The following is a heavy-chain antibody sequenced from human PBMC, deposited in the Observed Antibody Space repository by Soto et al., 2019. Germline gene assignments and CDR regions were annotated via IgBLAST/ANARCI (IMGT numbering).Heavy chain of an antibody. V-gene: IGHV4-61*01. Sequence: QVQLQESGPGLVKPSETLSLTCTVSGGSVSSGSYYWSWIRQPPGKGLEWIGYIYYSGSTNYNPSLKSRVTIPVDTSKNQFSPKLSSVTAADTAVYYCARITMVRGVIGFDYWGQGTLVTVSS. J-gene: IGHJ4*02. CDR3: ARITMVRGVIGFDY. CDR1: GGSVSSGSYY. D-gene: IGHD3-10*01. CDR2: IYYSGST.